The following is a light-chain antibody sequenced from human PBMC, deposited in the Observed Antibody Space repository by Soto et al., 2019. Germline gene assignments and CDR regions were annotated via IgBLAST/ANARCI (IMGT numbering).Light chain of an antibody. CDR1: QSISSW. CDR3: QQYNSYSRT. CDR2: DAS. Sequence: DIQMTQSPSTLSASVGDRVTITCRASQSISSWLAWYQQKPGKAPKLLIYDASSLESRVPSRFSGSGSGTEITLTISSLQPDDFATYYCQQYNSYSRTFGQGTKVEIK. J-gene: IGKJ1*01. V-gene: IGKV1-5*01.